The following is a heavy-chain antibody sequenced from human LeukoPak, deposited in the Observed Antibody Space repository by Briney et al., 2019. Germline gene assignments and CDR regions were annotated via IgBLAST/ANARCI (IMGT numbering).Heavy chain of an antibody. CDR3: ARQNDFRLDY. CDR2: IYPGDSDT. D-gene: IGHD3-3*01. J-gene: IGHJ4*02. Sequence: GESLKISCKGSGYTFSSYWIGWVRQMPGKGLEWMGIIYPGDSDTRYSPSLQGQVTISVDTSIGTAYLQWSSLKASDTAIYYCARQNDFRLDYWGQGTLVTVSS. CDR1: GYTFSSYW. V-gene: IGHV5-51*01.